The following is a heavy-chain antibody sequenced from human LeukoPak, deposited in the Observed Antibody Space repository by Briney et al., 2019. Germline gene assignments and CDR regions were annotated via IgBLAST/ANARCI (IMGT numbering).Heavy chain of an antibody. CDR2: IWYDGSNK. D-gene: IGHD2-21*02. CDR3: AKDVAVTAIRSHGFAGAFDI. CDR1: GFTLSRYG. V-gene: IGHV3-33*06. J-gene: IGHJ3*02. Sequence: PGGSLRLSCAACGFTLSRYGMHGVRQAPGKGVEGGAVIWYDGSNKYYADCVKGRFTISREYSKNTLYLQMNSLRAEDTAVYYCAKDVAVTAIRSHGFAGAFDIWGQGTLVTVSS.